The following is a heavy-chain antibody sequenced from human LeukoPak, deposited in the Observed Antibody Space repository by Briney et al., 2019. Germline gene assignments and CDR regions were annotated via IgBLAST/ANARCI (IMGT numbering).Heavy chain of an antibody. CDR3: ARAVRDCSDSNCYTWVDP. V-gene: IGHV1-2*02. CDR1: GYTFTDYY. CDR2: INPNNGCS. J-gene: IGHJ5*02. D-gene: IGHD2-2*02. Sequence: GASVKVSCKASGYTFTDYYMHWVRRATGQGLEWMGWINPNNGCSNYAHNFQGRVTMTRDTSISTAYMELSRLRSDDTAVYYCARAVRDCSDSNCYTWVDPWGQGAQVTVSS.